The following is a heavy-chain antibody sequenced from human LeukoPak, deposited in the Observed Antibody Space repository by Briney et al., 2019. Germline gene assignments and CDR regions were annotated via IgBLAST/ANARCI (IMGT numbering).Heavy chain of an antibody. D-gene: IGHD2-2*01. CDR3: GRAGPVTKDHFMDV. CDR1: GFTFSLYT. Sequence: GGSLRLSCAASGFTFSLYTMNWVRQAPGKGLEWVSYISSSSSRIYYGDSVKGRFTISRDNAKNSVYLQMNSLSAEDTAVYYCGRAGPVTKDHFMDVWGKGTTVTVSS. V-gene: IGHV3-48*01. J-gene: IGHJ6*03. CDR2: ISSSSSRI.